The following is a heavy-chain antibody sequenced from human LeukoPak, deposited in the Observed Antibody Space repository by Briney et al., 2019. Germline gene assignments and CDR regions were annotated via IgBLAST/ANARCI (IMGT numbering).Heavy chain of an antibody. CDR1: GFTFSNAW. J-gene: IGHJ6*03. Sequence: GGSLRLSCAASGFTFSNAWMSWVRQAPGKGLEWVGRIKSKTDGGTTEYAAPVKGRFTISRDDSKNTLYLQMNSLKTEDTAVYYYTTDDGGSSGWTDYYYYYMDVWGKGTTVTVSS. CDR2: IKSKTDGGTT. D-gene: IGHD6-19*01. CDR3: TTDDGGSSGWTDYYYYYMDV. V-gene: IGHV3-15*01.